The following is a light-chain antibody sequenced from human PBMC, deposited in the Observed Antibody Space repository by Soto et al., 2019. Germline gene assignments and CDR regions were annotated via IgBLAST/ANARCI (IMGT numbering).Light chain of an antibody. Sequence: EIVLTQSPGTLSLSPGERATLSCRASQSVSSSYLAWYHQKPGQAPRLLIYGASSRATGIPDTFSGSGSGTDFTLTISRLETEDFAVYYCQQYGRSPGTFGPGTNVDIK. CDR1: QSVSSSY. CDR3: QQYGRSPGT. J-gene: IGKJ3*01. CDR2: GAS. V-gene: IGKV3-20*01.